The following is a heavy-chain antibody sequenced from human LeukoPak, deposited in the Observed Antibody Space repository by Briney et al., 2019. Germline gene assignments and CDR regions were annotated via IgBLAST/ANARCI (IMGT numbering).Heavy chain of an antibody. V-gene: IGHV3-23*01. Sequence: GGSLRLSCAASGFIFSSYAMSWVRQAPGKGLQWVSAICDNGGCTYYADSVKGRFTISRDNSKNTLYLQMNSLRAEDTAVYYCATDYYDSSGYSVGPVFYWGQGTLVTVSS. D-gene: IGHD3-22*01. CDR2: ICDNGGCT. J-gene: IGHJ4*02. CDR1: GFIFSSYA. CDR3: ATDYYDSSGYSVGPVFY.